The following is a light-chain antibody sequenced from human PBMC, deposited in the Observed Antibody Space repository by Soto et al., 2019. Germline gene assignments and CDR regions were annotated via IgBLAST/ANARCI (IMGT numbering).Light chain of an antibody. CDR2: DAS. CDR1: QSVRSN. Sequence: EIVLTQSPATLSVSAGEGATLSCLARQSVRSNLAWYQQKPGQAPRLLIYDASTRATGIPARFSGSGSGTEFILTISSLQSEDFGVYYCQQYNNWPPITFGQGTRLEI. CDR3: QQYNNWPPIT. J-gene: IGKJ5*01. V-gene: IGKV3D-15*01.